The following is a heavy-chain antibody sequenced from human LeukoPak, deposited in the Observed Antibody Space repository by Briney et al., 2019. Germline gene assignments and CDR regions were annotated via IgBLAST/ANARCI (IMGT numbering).Heavy chain of an antibody. J-gene: IGHJ3*02. D-gene: IGHD1-26*01. Sequence: GSSVKVSCKASGGTFSNYAIHWVRQAPGQGLAWMGGIIPVLGATHYAQKFQGRVTIITDESTNSAYMDLSRLRSEDTAVYYCALDVSGSYYLTSTFDIWGPGTMVTVSS. CDR2: IIPVLGAT. CDR1: GGTFSNYA. V-gene: IGHV1-69*05. CDR3: ALDVSGSYYLTSTFDI.